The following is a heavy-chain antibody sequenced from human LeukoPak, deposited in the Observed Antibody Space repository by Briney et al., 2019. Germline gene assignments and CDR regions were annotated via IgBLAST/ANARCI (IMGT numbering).Heavy chain of an antibody. V-gene: IGHV4-59*01. J-gene: IGHJ6*02. CDR3: ARESRYCSGGSCYGMDV. CDR2: IYYSENT. CDR1: GGSISSYY. D-gene: IGHD2-15*01. Sequence: SETLSLTCTVSGGSISSYYWSWIRQPPGKGLEWIGYIYYSENTNYNPSLKSRVTISVDTSKNQFSLKLSSVTAADTAVYYCARESRYCSGGSCYGMDVWGQGTTVTVSS.